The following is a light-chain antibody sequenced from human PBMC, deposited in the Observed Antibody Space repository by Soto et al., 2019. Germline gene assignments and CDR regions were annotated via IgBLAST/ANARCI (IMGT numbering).Light chain of an antibody. J-gene: IGKJ1*01. V-gene: IGKV3-15*01. CDR2: GAS. CDR3: QQYSNWPRT. Sequence: EIVMTQSPATLSVSPGERATLSCRAGQSISNNLAWYQQKPGQAPRLLIYGASTRATGIPARFTGSGSGTEFTLTISSLQSEDFAVYYCQQYSNWPRTFGQGTRWKS. CDR1: QSISNN.